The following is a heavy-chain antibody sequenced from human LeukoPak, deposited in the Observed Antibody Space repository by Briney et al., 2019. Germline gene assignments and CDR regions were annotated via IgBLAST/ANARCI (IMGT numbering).Heavy chain of an antibody. CDR3: GRQKETLRGDNGMDV. V-gene: IGHV5-51*01. Sequence: GESLKISCQGSGYRFSSYWICWLRQRPGKGLEWMGIIFPFDSDAKYSPSFQGHVTISADKSINTTYLQWSSLKASDTAVYYCGRQKETLRGDNGMDVWGQGISVTVSS. J-gene: IGHJ6*02. CDR1: GYRFSSYW. CDR2: IFPFDSDA.